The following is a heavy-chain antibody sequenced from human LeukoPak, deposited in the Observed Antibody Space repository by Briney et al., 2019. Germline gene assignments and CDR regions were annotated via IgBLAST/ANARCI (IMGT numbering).Heavy chain of an antibody. CDR3: AKDPAGIEDIVATILDY. CDR2: ISSSSSTI. V-gene: IGHV3-48*01. J-gene: IGHJ4*02. Sequence: GGSLRLSCAASGFTFSSYSMNWIRQAPGKGLEWVSYISSSSSTIYYADSVKGRFTISRDNSKNTLYLQMNSLRAEDTAVYYCAKDPAGIEDIVATILDYWGQGTLVTVST. D-gene: IGHD5-12*01. CDR1: GFTFSSYS.